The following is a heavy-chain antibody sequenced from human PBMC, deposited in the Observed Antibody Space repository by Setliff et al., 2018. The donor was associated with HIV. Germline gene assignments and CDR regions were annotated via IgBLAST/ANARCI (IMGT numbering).Heavy chain of an antibody. J-gene: IGHJ6*02. CDR3: ARITMVRGVYYGMDV. CDR2: INHSGST. D-gene: IGHD3-10*01. V-gene: IGHV4-34*01. CDR1: GGSFSGYY. Sequence: TSETLSLTCAVYGGSFSGYYWSWIRQPPGKGLEWIGEINHSGSTNYNPSLKSRVTISVDTSKNQFSLKLSSVTAADTAVYYCARITMVRGVYYGMDVWGQGTTVTVSS.